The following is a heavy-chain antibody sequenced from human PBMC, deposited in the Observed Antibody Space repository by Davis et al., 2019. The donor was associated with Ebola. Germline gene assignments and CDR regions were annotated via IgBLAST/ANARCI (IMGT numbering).Heavy chain of an antibody. J-gene: IGHJ4*02. CDR2: ISWNSGSI. Sequence: PGGSLRLSCAASGFTFSSYSMNWVRQAPGKGLEWVSGISWNSGSIGYADSVKGRFTISRDNAKNSLYLQMNSLRAEDTALYYCAKDKGEVRGVIANWGQGTLVTVSS. V-gene: IGHV3-9*01. CDR1: GFTFSSYS. CDR3: AKDKGEVRGVIAN. D-gene: IGHD3-10*01.